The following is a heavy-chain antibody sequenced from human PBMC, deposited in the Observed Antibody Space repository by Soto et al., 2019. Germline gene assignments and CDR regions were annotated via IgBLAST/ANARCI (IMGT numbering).Heavy chain of an antibody. D-gene: IGHD2-21*01. CDR2: IFSGGST. CDR1: GFSVSSNY. CDR3: VRDMQLWRLDS. V-gene: IGHV3-66*01. Sequence: GGSLRLSCAASGFSVSSNYMSWVRQAPGKGLEWVSIIFSGGSTYYADSVKGRFTISRDNAKNALYLHMNSLRAEDTAVYYCVRDMQLWRLDSWGQGTLVTVSS. J-gene: IGHJ4*02.